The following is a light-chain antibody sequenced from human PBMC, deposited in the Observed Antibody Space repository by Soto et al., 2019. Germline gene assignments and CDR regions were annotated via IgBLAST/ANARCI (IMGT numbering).Light chain of an antibody. CDR3: SSYTSSSPVV. CDR2: DVS. CDR1: SSDVGGYNY. J-gene: IGLJ2*01. Sequence: QSALTQPASVSGSPGQSIPISCTGTSSDVGGYNYVSWYQQHPGKAPTLIIYDVSNRPSGVAHRFSGSKSGNTASLTISGLQDEDEDDYYSSSYTSSSPVVFGGGTKVTVL. V-gene: IGLV2-14*01.